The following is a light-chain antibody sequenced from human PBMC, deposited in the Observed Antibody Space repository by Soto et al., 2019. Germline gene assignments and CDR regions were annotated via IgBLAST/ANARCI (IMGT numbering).Light chain of an antibody. V-gene: IGKV3-15*01. CDR1: QTVSRN. CDR2: DIS. J-gene: IGKJ4*01. CDR3: QQSYSTPRT. Sequence: EVVMTQSPATLSVSPGERATLSCRASQTVSRNLAWYQQRPGQAPRLLIYDISNRATGVPARFSGSGSGTEFTLTISSLQPDDFATYYCQQSYSTPRTFGGGTKVDIK.